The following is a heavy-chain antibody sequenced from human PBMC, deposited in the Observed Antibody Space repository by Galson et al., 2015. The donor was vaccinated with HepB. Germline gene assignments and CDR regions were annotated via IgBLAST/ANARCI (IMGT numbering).Heavy chain of an antibody. Sequence: SVKVSCKASGYAFTSYDINWVRQATGQGLEWMGWMNPNSGNTGYAQKFQGRVTMTRNTSISTAYMELSSLRSEDTAVYYCARCAKSEAFGVVRSGMKYSYSGMDVWGQGTTVTVSS. V-gene: IGHV1-8*01. D-gene: IGHD3-3*01. CDR1: GYAFTSYD. CDR2: MNPNSGNT. J-gene: IGHJ6*02. CDR3: ARCAKSEAFGVVRSGMKYSYSGMDV.